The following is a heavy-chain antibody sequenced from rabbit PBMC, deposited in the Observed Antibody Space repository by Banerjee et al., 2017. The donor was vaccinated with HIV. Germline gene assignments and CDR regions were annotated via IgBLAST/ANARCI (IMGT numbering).Heavy chain of an antibody. CDR1: GFTLSTYW. CDR2: VEIGSGDHI. CDR3: VRDGAGGGIDLDL. J-gene: IGHJ6*01. D-gene: IGHD4-2*01. V-gene: IGHV1S45*01. Sequence: QEQLVEYGGDLVQPEGSLTLTCKASGFTLSTYWIWWVRQAPGKGLEWIGCVEIGSGDHIYYASWAKGRFTISKTSSTTVTLQMTSLTAADTATYFCVRDGAGGGIDLDLWGPGTLVTVS.